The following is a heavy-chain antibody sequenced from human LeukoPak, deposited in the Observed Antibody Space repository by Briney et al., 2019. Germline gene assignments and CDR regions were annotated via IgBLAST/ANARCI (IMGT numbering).Heavy chain of an antibody. CDR2: INHSGST. CDR1: GGSFSGYY. V-gene: IGHV4-34*01. Sequence: PSETLSLTCAVYGGSFSGYYWSWIRQPPGKGLEWIGEINHSGSTNYNPSLKSRVTISVDTSKNQFSLKLNSVTPEDTAVYYCAREILAVAGLDYWGQGTLVTVSS. J-gene: IGHJ4*02. D-gene: IGHD6-19*01. CDR3: AREILAVAGLDY.